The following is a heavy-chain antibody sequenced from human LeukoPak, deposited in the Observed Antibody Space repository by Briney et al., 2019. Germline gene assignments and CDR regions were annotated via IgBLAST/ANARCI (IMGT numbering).Heavy chain of an antibody. Sequence: SETLSLTCTVSGGSISSSSYYWGWIRQPPGKGLEWIGSIYYSGSTYYNPSLKSRVTISVDTSKNQFSLKLSSVTAADTAVYYCARGDYYDSSGYYASEYYFDYWGQGTLVTVSS. V-gene: IGHV4-39*07. CDR1: GGSISSSSYY. CDR3: ARGDYYDSSGYYASEYYFDY. D-gene: IGHD3-22*01. J-gene: IGHJ4*02. CDR2: IYYSGST.